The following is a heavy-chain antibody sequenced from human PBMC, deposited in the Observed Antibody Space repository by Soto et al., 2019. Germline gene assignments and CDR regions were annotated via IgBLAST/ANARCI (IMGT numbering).Heavy chain of an antibody. V-gene: IGHV4-31*03. CDR1: GAPISSGGFY. J-gene: IGHJ5*02. CDR3: AREPISTPRGVTQVDP. D-gene: IGHD3-10*01. CDR2: IYNSGTT. Sequence: SETLSLTCSVSGAPISSGGFYWSWIRQHPGKGPEWIGYIYNSGTTFYNPSLGSRVTMSLDAAKNHFSLELRSVTVADTAVYYCAREPISTPRGVTQVDPWGQGTQVTVSS.